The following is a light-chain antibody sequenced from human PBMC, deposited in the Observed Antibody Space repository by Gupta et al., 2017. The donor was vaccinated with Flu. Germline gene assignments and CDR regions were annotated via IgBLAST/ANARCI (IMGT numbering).Light chain of an antibody. V-gene: IGLV3-9*01. Sequence: CGGNSIGSRSVKWYQQKAGQAPNLVIYRDSNRPPGIPYRCSASNSKNTATLTITGADGGDEADYHCQVGASSTAVFGGGTKLTVL. CDR1: SIGSRS. CDR3: QVGASSTAV. CDR2: RDS. J-gene: IGLJ2*01.